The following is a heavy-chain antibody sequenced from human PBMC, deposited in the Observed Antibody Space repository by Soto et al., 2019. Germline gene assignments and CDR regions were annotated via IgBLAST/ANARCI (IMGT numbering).Heavy chain of an antibody. Sequence: PKPLKPAQSVTLKCRSPVLSLRTSGVGVGWIRQPPGKALEWLALIYWNDDKRYSPSLKSRLTITKDTSKNQVVLTMTNMDPVDTATYYCAHIPLSRYSTNWFELWGQGTPVTVSS. J-gene: IGHJ5*02. CDR1: VLSLRTSGVG. V-gene: IGHV2-5*01. CDR3: AHIPLSRYSTNWFEL. D-gene: IGHD3-16*02. CDR2: IYWNDDK.